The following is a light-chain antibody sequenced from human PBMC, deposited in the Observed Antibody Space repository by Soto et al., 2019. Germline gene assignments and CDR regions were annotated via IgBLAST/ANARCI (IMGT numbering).Light chain of an antibody. J-gene: IGKJ1*01. V-gene: IGKV1-5*01. CDR2: DAS. CDR1: QNVNYW. CDR3: QQYEGYPHRT. Sequence: DIQMTQSPSTLSASVGDRVTITCRASQNVNYWLAWYQHKPGKAPKLLVYDASTLQSGVPSRFGGSGSGTEFSLTISSLQPDDVATYFCQQYEGYPHRTFGQGTKVEI.